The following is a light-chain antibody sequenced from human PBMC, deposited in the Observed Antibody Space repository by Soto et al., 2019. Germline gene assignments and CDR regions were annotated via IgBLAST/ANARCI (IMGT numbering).Light chain of an antibody. Sequence: EIVMTQSPATLSVSPGASATLSCRASQRVSTNLAWYQQKPGQVPRVLIYSASTRATEIPARFSGRGTGTEFILTISRLEPEDFAVYYCQQYQNSPRTFGQGTKVDIK. CDR2: SAS. J-gene: IGKJ1*01. CDR3: QQYQNSPRT. CDR1: QRVSTN. V-gene: IGKV3-15*01.